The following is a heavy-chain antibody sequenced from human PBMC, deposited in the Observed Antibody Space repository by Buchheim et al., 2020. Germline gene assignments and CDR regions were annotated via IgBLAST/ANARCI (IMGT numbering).Heavy chain of an antibody. D-gene: IGHD2-8*01. V-gene: IGHV4-30-2*01. CDR2: IYHSGST. J-gene: IGHJ6*02. CDR3: ARTKMVYANYYYYYGMDV. CDR1: GGSISSGGYS. Sequence: QLQLQESGSGLVKPSQTLSLTCAVSGGSISSGGYSWSWIRQPPGKGLEWIGYIYHSGSTYYNPSLKSRVTISVDRSKNQFSLKLSSVTGADTAVYYCARTKMVYANYYYYYGMDVWGQGTT.